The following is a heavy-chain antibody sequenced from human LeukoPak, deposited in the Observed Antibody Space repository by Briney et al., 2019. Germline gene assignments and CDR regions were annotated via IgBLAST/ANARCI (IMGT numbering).Heavy chain of an antibody. J-gene: IGHJ4*02. D-gene: IGHD5-18*01. V-gene: IGHV3-33*01. CDR2: IWYDGSNK. CDR1: GFTFSSYG. Sequence: QPGRSLRLSCAASGFTFSSYGMHWVRQAQGKGLEWVAVIWYDGSNKYYADSVKGRFTISRDNSKNTLYLQMNSLRAEDTAVYYCARGSTAMVTSADYWGQGTLVTVSS. CDR3: ARGSTAMVTSADY.